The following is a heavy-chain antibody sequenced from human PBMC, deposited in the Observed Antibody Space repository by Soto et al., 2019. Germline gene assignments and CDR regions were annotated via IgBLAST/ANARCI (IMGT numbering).Heavy chain of an antibody. Sequence: QVQLQESGPGLVKPSGTLSLTCAVSSASISSNHWWSWVRQPPGKGLEWIGEIHHTGGTNDNPSLKSRVTISLDKPKNQFSLKLTSVTAADTAIYYCARADMTDRHPFDYWGQGILVTVSS. CDR1: SASISSNHW. D-gene: IGHD2-21*02. V-gene: IGHV4-4*02. J-gene: IGHJ4*02. CDR2: IHHTGGT. CDR3: ARADMTDRHPFDY.